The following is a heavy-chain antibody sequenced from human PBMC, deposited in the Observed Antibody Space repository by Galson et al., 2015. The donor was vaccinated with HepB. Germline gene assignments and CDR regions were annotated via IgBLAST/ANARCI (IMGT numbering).Heavy chain of an antibody. D-gene: IGHD5-18*01. J-gene: IGHJ4*02. Sequence: SVKVSCKASGGTFSSYAISWVRQAPGQGLEWMGGIIPIFGTANYAQKFQGRVTITADESTSTAYMELSSLRSEDTAVYYCARGATGYSYGPFDHWGQGTLVTVSS. V-gene: IGHV1-69*13. CDR1: GGTFSSYA. CDR3: ARGATGYSYGPFDH. CDR2: IIPIFGTA.